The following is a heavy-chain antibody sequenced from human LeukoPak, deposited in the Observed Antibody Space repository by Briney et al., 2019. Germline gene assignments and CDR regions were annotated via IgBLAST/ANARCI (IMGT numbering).Heavy chain of an antibody. Sequence: SETLSLTCTVSGVSISSYYWSWIRQPAGKGLEWIGRIYTSGSTNYNPSLKSRVTMSVDTSKNQFSLKLSSVTAADTAVYYCARDRSYCSSTSCYYYFDYWGQGTLVTVSS. CDR2: IYTSGST. D-gene: IGHD2-2*01. CDR1: GVSISSYY. CDR3: ARDRSYCSSTSCYYYFDY. V-gene: IGHV4-4*07. J-gene: IGHJ4*02.